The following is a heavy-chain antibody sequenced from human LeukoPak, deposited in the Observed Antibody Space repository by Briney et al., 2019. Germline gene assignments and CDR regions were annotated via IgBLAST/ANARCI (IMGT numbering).Heavy chain of an antibody. V-gene: IGHV3-30*02. Sequence: GGSLRLSCAASGFTFDDYGMHWVRQAPGKGLEWVAFIRYDGSNKYYADSVKGRFTISRDNSKNTLYLQMNSLRAEDTAVYYCAKGSSSYDMAFDIWGQGTMVTASS. CDR3: AKGSSSYDMAFDI. CDR1: GFTFDDYG. J-gene: IGHJ3*02. D-gene: IGHD3-22*01. CDR2: IRYDGSNK.